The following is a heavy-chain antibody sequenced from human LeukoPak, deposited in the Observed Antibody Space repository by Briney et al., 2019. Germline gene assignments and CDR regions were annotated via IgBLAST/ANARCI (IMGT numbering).Heavy chain of an antibody. CDR1: GGSFSGYY. J-gene: IGHJ4*02. Sequence: SETLSLTCAVYGGSFSGYYWSWIRQPPGKGLEWIGEINHSGSTNYNPSLKSRVTISVDTSKNQFSLKLSSVTAADTAVYYCARGRSGVRFFHYWGQGTLVTVPS. V-gene: IGHV4-34*01. D-gene: IGHD3-3*01. CDR3: ARGRSGVRFFHY. CDR2: INHSGST.